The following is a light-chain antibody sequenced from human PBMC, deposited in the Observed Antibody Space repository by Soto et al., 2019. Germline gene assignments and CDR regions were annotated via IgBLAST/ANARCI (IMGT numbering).Light chain of an antibody. Sequence: QSVLTQSPSVSGAPGQRVTISCTGSSSNIGAGYDVHWYQQLPGTAPKLLIFGNSRRPSGVPDRFSGSKSGTSASLAITGLQAEDEGDFYCHSYDSSLSVVFGGGTKVTVL. J-gene: IGLJ2*01. CDR2: GNS. CDR3: HSYDSSLSVV. CDR1: SSNIGAGYD. V-gene: IGLV1-40*01.